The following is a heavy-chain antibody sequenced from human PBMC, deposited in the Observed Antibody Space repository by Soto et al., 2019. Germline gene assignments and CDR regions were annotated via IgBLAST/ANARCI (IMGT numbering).Heavy chain of an antibody. D-gene: IGHD2-2*01. J-gene: IGHJ6*03. CDR2: INHSGST. CDR3: ARGGPAAKVYYYYYYYMDV. Sequence: SETLSLTCAVYGGSFSGYYWSWIRQPPGEGLEWIGEINHSGSTNYNPSLKSRVTISVDTSKNQFSLKLSSVTAADTAVYYCARGGPAAKVYYYYYYYMDVWGKGTTVTVSS. V-gene: IGHV4-34*01. CDR1: GGSFSGYY.